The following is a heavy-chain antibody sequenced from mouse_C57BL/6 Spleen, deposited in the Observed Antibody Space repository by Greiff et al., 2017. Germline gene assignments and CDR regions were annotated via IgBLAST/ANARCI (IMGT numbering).Heavy chain of an antibody. D-gene: IGHD4-1*02. J-gene: IGHJ2*01. CDR2: IHPNSGST. Sequence: QVHVKQPGAELVKPGASVKLSCKASGYNFTSYWMHWVKQRPGQGLEWIGMIHPNSGSTNYNEKFKSKATLTVDKSSSTAYMQLSSLTSEDTAVYYCSSTGTDYWGQGTTLTVSS. CDR3: SSTGTDY. V-gene: IGHV1-64*01. CDR1: GYNFTSYW.